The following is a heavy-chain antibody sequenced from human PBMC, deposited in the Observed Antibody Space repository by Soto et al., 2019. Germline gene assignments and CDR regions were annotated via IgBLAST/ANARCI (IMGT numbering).Heavy chain of an antibody. J-gene: IGHJ4*01. Sequence: SVRVCCKSSRCTFSSFINYPINWVVQAPGQGLEWMGGIVPNVGTVNYAQKFRGKVTITADKSTGTAYMELSSLRSEDTALYYCARRDTSGFLRYFENWGHVTQVIVS. D-gene: IGHD3-3*01. CDR1: RCTFSSFINYP. CDR3: ARRDTSGFLRYFEN. CDR2: IVPNVGTV. V-gene: IGHV1-69*06.